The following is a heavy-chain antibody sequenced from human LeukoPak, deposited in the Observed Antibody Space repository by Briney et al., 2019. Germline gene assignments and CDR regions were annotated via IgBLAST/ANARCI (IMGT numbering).Heavy chain of an antibody. V-gene: IGHV4-61*02. J-gene: IGHJ6*03. D-gene: IGHD1-1*01. CDR2: IYTSGST. CDR3: ARTVKRYYYYYMDV. Sequence: SETLSLTCSVSGGSISSGSYYWSWIRQPAGKGLEWIGRIYTSGSTNYNPSLKSRVTISVDTSKNQFSLKLSSVTAAHTAVYYCARTVKRYYYYYMDVWGKGTTVTVSS. CDR1: GGSISSGSYY.